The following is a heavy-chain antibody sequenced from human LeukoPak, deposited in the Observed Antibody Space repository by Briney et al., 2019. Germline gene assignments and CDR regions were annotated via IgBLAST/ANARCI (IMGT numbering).Heavy chain of an antibody. V-gene: IGHV4-4*07. CDR2: IYTSGST. CDR3: ARDSIAAAAVYYYMDV. Sequence: SETLSLTCTVSGGSISSYYWSWIRQPAGKGLEWIRRIYTSGSTNYNPPLKSRVTMPVDTPKNQFSLKLSPVTTAEPAESYGARDSIAAAAVYYYMDVWGKGTTVSVSS. J-gene: IGHJ6*03. CDR1: GGSISSYY. D-gene: IGHD6-13*01.